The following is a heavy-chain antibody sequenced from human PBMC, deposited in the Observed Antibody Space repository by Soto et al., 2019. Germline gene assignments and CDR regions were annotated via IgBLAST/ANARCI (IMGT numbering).Heavy chain of an antibody. Sequence: QVQLVESGGDLVKPGGSLRLSCAASGFTFSDYYMSWIRQAPGEGLEWVSYISNSGSTIYYADSVKGRFTISRDDAKNSLYLQMNSLRAEDTAVYYCARVSRYCGGDCYTGSFYFWGQGTLVPVSS. CDR1: GFTFSDYY. V-gene: IGHV3-11*01. CDR2: ISNSGSTI. D-gene: IGHD2-21*02. J-gene: IGHJ4*02. CDR3: ARVSRYCGGDCYTGSFYF.